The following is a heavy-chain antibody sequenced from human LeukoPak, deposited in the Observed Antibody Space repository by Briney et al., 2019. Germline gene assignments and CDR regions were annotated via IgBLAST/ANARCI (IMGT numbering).Heavy chain of an antibody. D-gene: IGHD2/OR15-2a*01. CDR3: ASVIRYFDY. V-gene: IGHV4-39*01. CDR2: IYYSGST. CDR1: VGSITRSTYY. Sequence: SETLSLTCTVSVGSITRSTYYWVWIRQPPGKGLEWIGSIYYSGSTYYNPSLKSRVTISVDTSKNQFSLKLSSVTAADTAVYYCASVIRYFDYWGQGTLVTVSS. J-gene: IGHJ4*02.